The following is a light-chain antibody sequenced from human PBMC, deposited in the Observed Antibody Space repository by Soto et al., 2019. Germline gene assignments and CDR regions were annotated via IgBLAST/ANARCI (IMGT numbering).Light chain of an antibody. CDR3: KQRSNWPIT. CDR1: QSVGSY. J-gene: IGKJ5*01. Sequence: EIVLTQSPATLSLSPGERATLSCRASQSVGSYLAWYQQKPGQAPRLLIYDASNRATGIPARFSGSGSGTDFTLTIRSLEPEDFAVYYCKQRSNWPITFGQGTRLEIK. CDR2: DAS. V-gene: IGKV3-11*01.